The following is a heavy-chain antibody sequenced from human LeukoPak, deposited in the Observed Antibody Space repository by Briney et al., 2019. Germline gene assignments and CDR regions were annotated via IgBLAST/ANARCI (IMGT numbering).Heavy chain of an antibody. D-gene: IGHD5-12*01. CDR1: GFTFSSYA. CDR3: ARFRRGSGYDYYFDY. J-gene: IGHJ4*02. Sequence: GGSLRLSCAASGFTFSSYAMHWVRQAPGKGLEWVAVISYDGSNKYYADSVKGRFTISRDNSKNTLYLQMNSLRAEDTAVYYCARFRRGSGYDYYFDYWGQGTLVTVSS. CDR2: ISYDGSNK. V-gene: IGHV3-30-3*01.